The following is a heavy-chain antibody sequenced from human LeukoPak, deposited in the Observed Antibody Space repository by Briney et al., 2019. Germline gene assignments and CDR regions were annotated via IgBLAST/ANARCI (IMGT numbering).Heavy chain of an antibody. J-gene: IGHJ4*02. V-gene: IGHV4-59*01. Sequence: SETLSLTCTVSGGSISSYYWSWIWQPPGKGLEWIGYIYYSGSTNYNPSLKSRVTISVDTSKNQFSLKLSSVTAADTAVYYCARTYSSSWTPYYFDYWGQGILVTVSS. CDR2: IYYSGST. CDR3: ARTYSSSWTPYYFDY. D-gene: IGHD6-6*01. CDR1: GGSISSYY.